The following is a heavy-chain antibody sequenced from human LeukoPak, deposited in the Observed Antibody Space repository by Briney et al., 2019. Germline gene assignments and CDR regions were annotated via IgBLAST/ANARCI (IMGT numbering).Heavy chain of an antibody. J-gene: IGHJ3*01. D-gene: IGHD3-22*01. CDR3: ARAYYYDTSGIPLDAFDV. CDR1: GFTFSTYA. V-gene: IGHV3-30-3*01. CDR2: ISYDGSNK. Sequence: GGSLRLSCAASGFTFSTYAMHWVRQAPGRGLDWVAFISYDGSNKYYADSVRGRLTISRDNSKNTLNLQMNSLRAEDTAVYYCARAYYYDTSGIPLDAFDVWGQRTMVPVSS.